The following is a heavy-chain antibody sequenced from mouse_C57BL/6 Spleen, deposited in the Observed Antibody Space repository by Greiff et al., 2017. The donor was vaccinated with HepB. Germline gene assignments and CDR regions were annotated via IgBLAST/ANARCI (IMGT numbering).Heavy chain of an antibody. J-gene: IGHJ4*01. Sequence: QVQLQQPGAELVRPGTSVKVSCKASGYAFTNYLIEWVKQRPGQGLEWIGVINPGSGGTNYNEKFKGKATLTADKSSSTAYMQLSSLTSEDSAVYFCARPTVVGAMDYWGQGTSVTVSS. V-gene: IGHV1-54*01. CDR2: INPGSGGT. CDR3: ARPTVVGAMDY. CDR1: GYAFTNYL. D-gene: IGHD1-1*01.